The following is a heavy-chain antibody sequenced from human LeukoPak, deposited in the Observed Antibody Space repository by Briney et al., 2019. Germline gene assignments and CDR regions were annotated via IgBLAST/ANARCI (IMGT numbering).Heavy chain of an antibody. Sequence: GGSLRLSCAASGFTFSSYEMNWVRQAPGKGLEWVSYISSSGSTIYYADSVKGRFTISRDNAKNSLYLQMNSLRAEDTAVYYCARARFETTVTALIRKKNYYYYYMDVWGKGTTVTVSS. D-gene: IGHD4-17*01. J-gene: IGHJ6*03. CDR1: GFTFSSYE. V-gene: IGHV3-48*03. CDR3: ARARFETTVTALIRKKNYYYYYMDV. CDR2: ISSSGSTI.